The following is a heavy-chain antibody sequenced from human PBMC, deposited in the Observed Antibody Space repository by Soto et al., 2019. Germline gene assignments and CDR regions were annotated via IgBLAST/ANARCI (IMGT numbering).Heavy chain of an antibody. Sequence: PSETLSLTCAVYGGPFSVHFWSWIRQPPGKGLEWIAEINHSGSTNHHPSLQSRVTISVDTSKNQFSLKLRSVTAADTAVYYCVDSSGIFDYWGRGTLVTVSS. CDR2: INHSGST. D-gene: IGHD6-19*01. CDR3: VDSSGIFDY. J-gene: IGHJ4*02. V-gene: IGHV4-34*01. CDR1: GGPFSVHF.